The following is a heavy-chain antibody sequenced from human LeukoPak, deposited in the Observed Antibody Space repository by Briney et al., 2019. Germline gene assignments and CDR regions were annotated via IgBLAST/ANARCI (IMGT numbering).Heavy chain of an antibody. J-gene: IGHJ4*02. D-gene: IGHD5-18*01. CDR1: GYTFTGYY. V-gene: IGHV1-2*02. CDR2: INPNSGGT. CDR3: ARGLVVVPARTENVYVDTAMDGDY. Sequence: ASVKVSCKASGYTFTGYYMHWVRQAPGQGLEWMGWINPNSGGTNYAQKFQGRVTMTRDTSISTAYMELSRLRSDDTAVYYCARGLVVVPARTENVYVDTAMDGDYWGQGTLVTVSS.